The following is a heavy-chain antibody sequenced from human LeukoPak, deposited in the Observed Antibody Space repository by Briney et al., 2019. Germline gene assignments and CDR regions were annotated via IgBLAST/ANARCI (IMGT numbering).Heavy chain of an antibody. CDR2: INPNSGGT. Sequence: ASVKVSCKASGYTFTGYYMHWVRQAPGQGLEWMGWINPNSGGTNYAQKFQGWVTMTRDTSISTAYMELSRLRSDDTAVYYCARDRSYYYGSGSYYRYFDYWGQGTLVTVSS. J-gene: IGHJ4*02. CDR3: ARDRSYYYGSGSYYRYFDY. D-gene: IGHD3-10*01. CDR1: GYTFTGYY. V-gene: IGHV1-2*04.